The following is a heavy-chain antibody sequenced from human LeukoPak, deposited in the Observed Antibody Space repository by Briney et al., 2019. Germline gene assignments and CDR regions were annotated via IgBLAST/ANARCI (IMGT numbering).Heavy chain of an antibody. J-gene: IGHJ4*02. CDR3: AREISGSYSYFDY. V-gene: IGHV1-24*01. Sequence: SVKVSCKASGGTFSSYAISWVRQAPGQGLEWMGGFDPEDGETIYAQKFQGRVTMTEDTSTDTAYMELSSLRSEDTAVYYCAREISGSYSYFDYWGQGTLVTVSS. CDR2: FDPEDGET. D-gene: IGHD1-26*01. CDR1: GGTFSSYA.